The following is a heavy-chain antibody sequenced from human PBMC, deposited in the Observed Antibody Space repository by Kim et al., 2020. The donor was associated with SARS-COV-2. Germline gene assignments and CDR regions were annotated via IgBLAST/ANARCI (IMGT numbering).Heavy chain of an antibody. V-gene: IGHV3-30-3*01. D-gene: IGHD6-13*01. Sequence: GGSLRLSCAASGFTFSSYAMHWVRQAPGKGLEWVAVISYDGSNKYYADSVKGRFTISRDNSKNTLYLQMNSLRAEDTAVYYCARDHQQLVYVTRLWEGDDDAFDIWGQGTMVTVSS. J-gene: IGHJ3*02. CDR2: ISYDGSNK. CDR3: ARDHQQLVYVTRLWEGDDDAFDI. CDR1: GFTFSSYA.